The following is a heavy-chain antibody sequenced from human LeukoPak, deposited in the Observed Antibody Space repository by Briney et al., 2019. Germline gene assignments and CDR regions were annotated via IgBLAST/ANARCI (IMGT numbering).Heavy chain of an antibody. CDR1: GYSISSGYY. D-gene: IGHD1-26*01. J-gene: IGHJ4*02. V-gene: IGHV4-38-2*02. CDR3: AREGGSYYPHYYFDY. CDR2: IYHSGST. Sequence: PSETLSLTCTVSGYSISSGYYWGWIPQPPGKGLEWIGSIYHSGSTYYNPSLKSRVTISVDTSKNQFSLKLSSVTAADTAVYYCAREGGSYYPHYYFDYWGQGTLVTVSS.